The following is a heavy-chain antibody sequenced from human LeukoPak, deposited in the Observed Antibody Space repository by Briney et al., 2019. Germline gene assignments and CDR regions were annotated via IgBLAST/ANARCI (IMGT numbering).Heavy chain of an antibody. J-gene: IGHJ5*02. D-gene: IGHD3-16*02. Sequence: PGGSLRLSCAASGFTFSSYAMSWVRQAPGKGLEWVSYISSSGSTVYYADSVKGRFTISRDNAKNSLYLQMNSLRAEDTAVYYCARDLYYDYVWGSYRHENWFDPWGQGTLVTVSS. CDR3: ARDLYYDYVWGSYRHENWFDP. CDR1: GFTFSSYA. CDR2: ISSSGSTV. V-gene: IGHV3-48*04.